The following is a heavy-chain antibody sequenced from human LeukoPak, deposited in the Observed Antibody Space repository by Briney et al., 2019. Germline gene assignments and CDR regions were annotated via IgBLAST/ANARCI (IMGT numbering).Heavy chain of an antibody. V-gene: IGHV1-2*02. CDR3: ARVGKWRPGDY. D-gene: IGHD5-12*01. J-gene: IGHJ4*02. Sequence: ASVKVSCKASGYTFTDYYMHWVGQAPGQGLEWMGWINPNSGDTNYAQKFQGRVTMTRDTSISTAFMELSRLRSDDTAVYYCARVGKWRPGDYWGQGTLVTVSS. CDR2: INPNSGDT. CDR1: GYTFTDYY.